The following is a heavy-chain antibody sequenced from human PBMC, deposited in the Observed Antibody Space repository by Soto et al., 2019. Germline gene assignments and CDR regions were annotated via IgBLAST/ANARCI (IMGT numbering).Heavy chain of an antibody. CDR1: GGSFSGYY. CDR2: INHSGST. V-gene: IGHV4-34*01. Sequence: SETLSLTCAVYGGSFSGYYWSWIRQPPGKGLGWIGEINHSGSTNYNPSLKSRVTISVDTSKNQFSLKLSSVTAADTAVYYCARGQYSRLRMYYDILTGYSIFDYWGQGNLVPVSS. J-gene: IGHJ4*02. D-gene: IGHD3-9*01. CDR3: ARGQYSRLRMYYDILTGYSIFDY.